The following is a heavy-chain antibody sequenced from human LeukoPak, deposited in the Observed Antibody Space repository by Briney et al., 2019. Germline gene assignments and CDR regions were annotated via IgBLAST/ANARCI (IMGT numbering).Heavy chain of an antibody. CDR2: IYYSGST. J-gene: IGHJ5*02. V-gene: IGHV4-59*01. Sequence: PSETLSLTCTVSGGSISSYYWNWIRQPPGKGLEWIGYIYYSGSTNYNPSLKSRVTISVDMSKNQFSLKLSSVTAADTAVYYCARENYDSSGYNNWFDPWGQGTLVTVSP. CDR3: ARENYDSSGYNNWFDP. D-gene: IGHD3-22*01. CDR1: GGSISSYY.